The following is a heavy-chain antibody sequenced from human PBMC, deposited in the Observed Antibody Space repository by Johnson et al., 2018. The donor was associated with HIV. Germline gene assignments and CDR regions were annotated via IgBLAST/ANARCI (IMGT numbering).Heavy chain of an antibody. J-gene: IGHJ3*02. V-gene: IGHV3-66*01. CDR3: ARSQIDAFDI. Sequence: VQLVESGGGVVQPGGSLRLSCAASGFTVSSNYMTWVRQAPGKGLEWVSVIYSGGSTYYADSVKGRFTISRDNSKNTLYLQMNSLRAEDTAVYYCARSQIDAFDIWGQGTMVTVSS. CDR2: IYSGGST. CDR1: GFTVSSNY.